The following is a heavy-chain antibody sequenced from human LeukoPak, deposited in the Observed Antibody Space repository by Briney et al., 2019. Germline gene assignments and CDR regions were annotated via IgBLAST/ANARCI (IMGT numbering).Heavy chain of an antibody. CDR1: GYTFSSYA. Sequence: PGRALRLSCAASGYTFSSYAMHWVRQAPGKGLERVAVISDDGSNKYYADTLKGRVTISRDNSKNTLYLQMNSLRAEDTAVYYCASDPGIEVAGGFWSFEYWGQGTLVTVSS. J-gene: IGHJ4*02. CDR2: ISDDGSNK. D-gene: IGHD6-19*01. V-gene: IGHV3-30*04. CDR3: ASDPGIEVAGGFWSFEY.